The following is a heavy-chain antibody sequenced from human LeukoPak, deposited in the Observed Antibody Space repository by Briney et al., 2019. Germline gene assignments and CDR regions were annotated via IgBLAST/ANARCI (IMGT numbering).Heavy chain of an antibody. D-gene: IGHD3-3*01. CDR2: ISGGGNST. J-gene: IGHJ4*02. CDR3: AEEGPRRHYDFWSGYSQISGYYFDY. Sequence: PGGSLRLSCAASGFTFDDYAMHWVRQAPGKGLEWVSLISGGGNSTYSADSVKGRCTISRDHSKNSLYLQMNSPRTEDTAFYYCAEEGPRRHYDFWSGYSQISGYYFDYWGQGTLVTVSS. V-gene: IGHV3-43*02. CDR1: GFTFDDYA.